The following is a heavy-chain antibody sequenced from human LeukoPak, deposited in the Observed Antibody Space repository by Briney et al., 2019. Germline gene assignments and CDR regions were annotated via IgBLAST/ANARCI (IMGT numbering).Heavy chain of an antibody. Sequence: SETLSLTCTVSGGSISSGDYYWTWIRQHPGKGLEWIGYIYYSGSTYYNPSLKSRGTISVDTSNNQFSLNLSSVTAADTAVYYCARDRVQTTAVTQSDNWFDPWGQGTLVTVSS. V-gene: IGHV4-31*03. CDR1: GGSISSGDYY. D-gene: IGHD4-17*01. CDR2: IYYSGST. J-gene: IGHJ5*02. CDR3: ARDRVQTTAVTQSDNWFDP.